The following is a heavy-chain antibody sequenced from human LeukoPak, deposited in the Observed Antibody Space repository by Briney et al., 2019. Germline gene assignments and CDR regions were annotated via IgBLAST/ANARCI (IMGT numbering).Heavy chain of an antibody. CDR2: INPNNGVT. CDR3: ARIYSGYDL. CDR1: GYTFIVSY. J-gene: IGHJ5*02. D-gene: IGHD5-12*01. Sequence: GASVKVSCKASGYTFIVSYIHWVRQAPGQGGEWMGWINPNNGVTNYAQKFQGTVTMTSDTSISTPYMELRSLRSDDTAVYYCARIYSGYDLWGQGTLVTVSS. V-gene: IGHV1-2*02.